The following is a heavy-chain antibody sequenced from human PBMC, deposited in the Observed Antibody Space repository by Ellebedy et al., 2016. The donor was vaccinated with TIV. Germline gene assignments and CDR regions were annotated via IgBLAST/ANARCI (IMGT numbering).Heavy chain of an antibody. Sequence: GESLKISCAASGFTFNSYAMHWVRQAPGKGLEWVAVISYDGSSKYYADSVKGRFTISRDNSMTTLYLEMNSLRAEDTAVYNCAKSKVIKPEGDAYDIWGQGTKVTVSS. V-gene: IGHV3-30-3*02. J-gene: IGHJ3*02. CDR2: ISYDGSSK. D-gene: IGHD1-14*01. CDR1: GFTFNSYA. CDR3: AKSKVIKPEGDAYDI.